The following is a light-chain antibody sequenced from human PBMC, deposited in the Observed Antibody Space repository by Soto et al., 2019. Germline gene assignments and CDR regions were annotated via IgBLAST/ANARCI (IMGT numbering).Light chain of an antibody. CDR1: QDISSY. CDR2: AAS. V-gene: IGKV1-12*01. CDR3: QQADSFPLT. J-gene: IGKJ4*01. Sequence: DIQMTQSPSSVSASVGDRVTITCRTSQDISSYLAWYQHTPGKAPNLLIYAASILQSGVPSRFSGSGSGTAFTLTLSNLQPEDFATYYCQQADSFPLTLGGGTKVEIK.